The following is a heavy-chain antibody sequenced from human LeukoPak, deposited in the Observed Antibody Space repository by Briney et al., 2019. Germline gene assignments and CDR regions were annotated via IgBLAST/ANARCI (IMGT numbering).Heavy chain of an antibody. CDR3: AGAGGGELLRTLFDY. J-gene: IGHJ4*02. V-gene: IGHV1-46*01. CDR1: GYTFTSYY. Sequence: GASVKVSCKASGYTFTSYYMHWVRQAPGQGLEWMGIINPSGGSTSYAQKFQGRVTMTRDTSTSTVYMELSSLRSEDTAVYYCAGAGGGELLRTLFDYWGQGTLVTVSS. D-gene: IGHD1-26*01. CDR2: INPSGGST.